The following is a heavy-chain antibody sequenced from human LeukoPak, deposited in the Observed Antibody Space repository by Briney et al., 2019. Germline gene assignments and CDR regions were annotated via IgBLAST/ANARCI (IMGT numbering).Heavy chain of an antibody. CDR3: ARLCRYCSYAFDI. Sequence: ASVKVSCKASGYTFTGYYMHWVRQAPGQGLEWMGWINPNSGGTNYAQKFQGRVTMTRDTSISTAYMELSRLRSDDTAVCYCARLCRYCSYAFDIWGQGTMVTVSS. J-gene: IGHJ3*02. V-gene: IGHV1-2*02. CDR2: INPNSGGT. D-gene: IGHD2-15*01. CDR1: GYTFTGYY.